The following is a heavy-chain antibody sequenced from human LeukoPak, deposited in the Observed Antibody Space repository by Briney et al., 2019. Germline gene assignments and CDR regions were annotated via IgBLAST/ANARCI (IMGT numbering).Heavy chain of an antibody. CDR1: GFTFSSYS. CDR3: ARVWRAGITMIVVAYAFDI. J-gene: IGHJ3*02. V-gene: IGHV3-20*04. Sequence: GGSLRLYCAASGFTFSSYSMNWVRQAPGKGLAWVSGINWNGGSTGYADSVKGRFTISRDNAKNSLYLQMNSLRAEDTALYYCARVWRAGITMIVVAYAFDIWGQGTMVTVSS. D-gene: IGHD3-22*01. CDR2: INWNGGST.